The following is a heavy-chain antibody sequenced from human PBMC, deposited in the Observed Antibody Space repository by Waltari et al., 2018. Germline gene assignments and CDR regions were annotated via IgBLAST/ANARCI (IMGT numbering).Heavy chain of an antibody. V-gene: IGHV3-74*01. CDR3: AVGGPFDQ. CDR2: INSDGSTI. CDR1: GFTFSWYW. D-gene: IGHD3-10*01. J-gene: IGHJ4*02. Sequence: EVQLVESGGGLVQPGGSLRLSCAASGFTFSWYWMHWVRQAPGKGLVWVSRINSDGSTITYADSVKGRFTISRDNAKNTLYLQMNSLRAEDTAVYYCAVGGPFDQWGQGTLVTVSS.